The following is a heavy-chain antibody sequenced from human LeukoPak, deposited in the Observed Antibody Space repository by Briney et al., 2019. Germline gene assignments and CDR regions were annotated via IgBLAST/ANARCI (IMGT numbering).Heavy chain of an antibody. J-gene: IGHJ4*02. Sequence: GGSLRLSCAASGFTFSSYAMSWVRQAPGKGLEWVSLISGSGGGTYYADSVKGRFTISRDNSKNTLYLQMNSLRAEDTAVYYCATLGYSSSSYWGQGTLVTVSS. CDR1: GFTFSSYA. V-gene: IGHV3-23*01. CDR3: ATLGYSSSSY. CDR2: ISGSGGGT. D-gene: IGHD6-13*01.